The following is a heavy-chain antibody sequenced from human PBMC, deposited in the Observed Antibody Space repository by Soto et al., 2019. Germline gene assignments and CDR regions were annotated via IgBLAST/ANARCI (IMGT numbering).Heavy chain of an antibody. CDR2: ISSSGSAI. CDR3: ARDSPQSSYALNWFDP. J-gene: IGHJ5*02. D-gene: IGHD2-2*01. V-gene: IGHV3-11*01. Sequence: QVHLVESGGGLVKPGGSLRLSCAASGFTFSDYYMSWIRQAPGKGLEWLSYISSSGSAIYYADSVKGRFTISRDNAKNSLYLQMNSLRAEDTAVYYCARDSPQSSYALNWFDPWGQGTLVTVSS. CDR1: GFTFSDYY.